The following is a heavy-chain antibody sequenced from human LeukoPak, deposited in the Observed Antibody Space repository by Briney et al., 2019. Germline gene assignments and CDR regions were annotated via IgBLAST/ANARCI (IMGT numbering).Heavy chain of an antibody. CDR2: IYYRGST. J-gene: IGHJ4*02. Sequence: SETLSLTCTVSGGSINGYYWSWIRQPPEKGLEWIGYIYYRGSTNYNPSLKSRVTISVDASKNQFSLKLSSVTAADTAVYYCARADYDTSAYYYTFDYWGQGTLVTVSS. CDR3: ARADYDTSAYYYTFDY. CDR1: GGSINGYY. V-gene: IGHV4-59*01. D-gene: IGHD3-22*01.